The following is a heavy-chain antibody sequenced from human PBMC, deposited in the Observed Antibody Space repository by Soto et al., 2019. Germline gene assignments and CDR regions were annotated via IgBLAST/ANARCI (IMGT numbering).Heavy chain of an antibody. CDR1: GYTFSNFG. CDR3: ARGVRVSAYLDYYMDV. J-gene: IGHJ6*03. D-gene: IGHD3-10*02. Sequence: QVQLVQSGAEVKKPGASLKVSCKASGYTFSNFGVSLVRQAPGQGLEWIGWINPDNGDTNYGQKFQGRATMTTDTFTNTAYMEVRGLRSDDTAVYYCARGVRVSAYLDYYMDVWGEGTTVTVSS. CDR2: INPDNGDT. V-gene: IGHV1-18*01.